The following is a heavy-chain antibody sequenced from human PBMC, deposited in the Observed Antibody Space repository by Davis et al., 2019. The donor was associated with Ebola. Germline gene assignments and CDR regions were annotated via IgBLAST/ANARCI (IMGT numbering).Heavy chain of an antibody. D-gene: IGHD6-19*01. Sequence: GESLKLPCKGSGYSFTSHWIGWVRQMPGKGLEWMGIIYPGDSDTRYSPSFQGQVTISADKSISTAYLQWSSLKASDTAMYHCARQIRSSGYFDYWGQGTLVTVSS. CDR2: IYPGDSDT. J-gene: IGHJ4*02. CDR1: GYSFTSHW. V-gene: IGHV5-51*01. CDR3: ARQIRSSGYFDY.